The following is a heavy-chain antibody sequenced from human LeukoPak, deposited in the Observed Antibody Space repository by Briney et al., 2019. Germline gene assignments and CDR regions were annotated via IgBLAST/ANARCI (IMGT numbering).Heavy chain of an antibody. CDR3: ARRLRQYGSGSYHYYYYYMXX. V-gene: IGHV4-34*01. J-gene: IGHJ6*03. Sequence: EXXXXXSTNYNPSLKSRVTISVDTSKNQFSLKLSSVTAADTAVYYCARRLRQYGSGSYHYYYYYMXXWGXXT. CDR2: XXXXXST. D-gene: IGHD3-10*01.